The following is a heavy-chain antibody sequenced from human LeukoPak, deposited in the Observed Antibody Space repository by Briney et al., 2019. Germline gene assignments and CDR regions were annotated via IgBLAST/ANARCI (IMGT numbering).Heavy chain of an antibody. CDR1: GYTFTSYD. CDR2: INTNTGNP. CDR3: ARELGGRYDPLAIPWEQSSRTDDY. D-gene: IGHD6-19*01. Sequence: GASVKVSCKTSGYTFTSYDINWVRQAPGQGLEWMGWINTNTGNPTYAQGFTGRFVFSLDTSVSTAYLQISSLKAEDTAVYYCARELGGRYDPLAIPWEQSSRTDDYWGQGTLVTVSS. J-gene: IGHJ4*02. V-gene: IGHV7-4-1*02.